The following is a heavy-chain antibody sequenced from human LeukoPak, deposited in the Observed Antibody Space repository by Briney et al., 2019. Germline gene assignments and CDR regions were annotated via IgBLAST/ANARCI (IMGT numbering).Heavy chain of an antibody. J-gene: IGHJ4*02. CDR3: ARPATIFGVVNNLDY. CDR2: IIPIFGTA. Sequence: SVKVSCKASGGTFSGYAISWVRQAPGQGLEWMGGIIPIFGTANYAQKFQGRVTITADESTSTAYMELSSLRSEDTAVYYCARPATIFGVVNNLDYWGQGTLVTVSS. D-gene: IGHD3-3*01. V-gene: IGHV1-69*01. CDR1: GGTFSGYA.